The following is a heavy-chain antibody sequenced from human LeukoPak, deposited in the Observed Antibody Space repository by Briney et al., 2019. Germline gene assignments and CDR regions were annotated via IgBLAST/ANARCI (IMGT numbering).Heavy chain of an antibody. CDR3: ARLSSGGAYFGY. CDR1: GFTVSNNY. Sequence: GALRLSCAASGFTVSNNYMSWVRQAPGKGLEWVSVIYSGGSTYYAGSVKGRFTISRDNSKSTLYLQMNSLRAEDTAVYYCARLSSGGAYFGYWGQGTLVTVSS. D-gene: IGHD6-19*01. V-gene: IGHV3-53*01. CDR2: IYSGGST. J-gene: IGHJ4*02.